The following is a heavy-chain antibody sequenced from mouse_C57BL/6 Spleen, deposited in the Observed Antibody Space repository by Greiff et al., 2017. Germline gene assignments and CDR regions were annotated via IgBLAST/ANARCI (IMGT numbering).Heavy chain of an antibody. V-gene: IGHV6-3*01. CDR2: IRLKSDNYAT. CDR3: TRGNYVWYFDV. J-gene: IGHJ1*03. D-gene: IGHD2-1*01. Sequence: EVKVEESGGGLVQPGGSMKLSCVASGFTFSNYWMNWVRQSPEKGLEWVAQIRLKSDNYATHYAESVKGRFTISRDDSKSSVYLQMNNLRAEDTGIYYCTRGNYVWYFDVWGTGTTVTVSS. CDR1: GFTFSNYW.